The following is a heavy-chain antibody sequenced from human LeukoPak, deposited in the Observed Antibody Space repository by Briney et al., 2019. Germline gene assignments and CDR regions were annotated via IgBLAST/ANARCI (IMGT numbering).Heavy chain of an antibody. CDR1: GFTFSSYW. Sequence: GGSLRLSCAASGFTFSSYWMHWVRQAPGKGLVWVSGINTDGSSTSYADSVKGRFTISRDNAKNTLYLQINSLRAEDTAVYYCAGSAVTNLDSWGQGNLVTVSS. CDR2: INTDGSST. CDR3: AGSAVTNLDS. V-gene: IGHV3-74*01. J-gene: IGHJ4*02. D-gene: IGHD4-23*01.